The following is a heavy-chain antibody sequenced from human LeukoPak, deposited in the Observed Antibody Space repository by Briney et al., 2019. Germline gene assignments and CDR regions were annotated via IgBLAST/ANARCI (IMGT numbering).Heavy chain of an antibody. V-gene: IGHV1-46*01. D-gene: IGHD1-26*01. Sequence: ASVKVSCKASGYTFTSYYMHWVRQAPGQGLEWMGIINPSGGSTNYAQKFQGRVTMTRDTSTSTVYMELTSPRSEDTAVYYCARDASGSYFDFWGQGTLVTVSS. CDR3: ARDASGSYFDF. CDR2: INPSGGST. CDR1: GYTFTSYY. J-gene: IGHJ4*02.